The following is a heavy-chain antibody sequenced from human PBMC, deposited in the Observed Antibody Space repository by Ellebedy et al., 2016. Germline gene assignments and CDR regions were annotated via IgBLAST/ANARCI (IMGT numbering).Heavy chain of an antibody. CDR1: GGSFSGYY. V-gene: IGHV4-34*01. Sequence: SETLSLXCAVYGGSFSGYYWSWIRQPPGKGLEWIGDINHSGSTKYSPSLRSRVTISVDTSKNQFSLKLRSVTAADTAVYYCARGEYDILTGNFDYWGQGTLVTVSS. J-gene: IGHJ4*02. CDR2: INHSGST. CDR3: ARGEYDILTGNFDY. D-gene: IGHD3-9*01.